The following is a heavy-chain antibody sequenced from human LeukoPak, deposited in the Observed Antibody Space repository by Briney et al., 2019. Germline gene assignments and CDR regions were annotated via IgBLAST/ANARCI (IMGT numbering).Heavy chain of an antibody. CDR1: GGSISSYY. CDR2: IYYSGTT. J-gene: IGHJ4*02. CDR3: ARGVYIAAAQYGY. D-gene: IGHD6-13*01. Sequence: SETLSLTCTVSGGSISSYYWSWIRQPPGKGLEWIGYIYYSGTTNYNPSLKSRVTIAVDASKNQFSLKLSSVTAADTAVYYCARGVYIAAAQYGYWGQGTLVTVSS. V-gene: IGHV4-59*01.